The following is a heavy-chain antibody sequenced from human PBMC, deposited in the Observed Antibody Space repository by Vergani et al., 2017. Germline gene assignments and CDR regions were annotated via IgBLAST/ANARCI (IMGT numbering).Heavy chain of an antibody. V-gene: IGHV1-8*01. Sequence: QVQLVQSGAEVKKPGASVKVSCKASGYTFTSYDINWVRQATGQGLEWMGWMNPNSGNTGYAQKFQGRVTMTRNTSISTAYMELSSLRSEDTAVYYCARDGPDYDFWSGYSYSGFDPWGQGTLVTVSS. CDR1: GYTFTSYD. CDR2: MNPNSGNT. D-gene: IGHD3-3*01. J-gene: IGHJ5*02. CDR3: ARDGPDYDFWSGYSYSGFDP.